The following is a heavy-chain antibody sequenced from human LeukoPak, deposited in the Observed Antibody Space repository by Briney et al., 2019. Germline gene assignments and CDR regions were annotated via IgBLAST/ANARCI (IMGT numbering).Heavy chain of an antibody. CDR2: TYYRSKWYN. J-gene: IGHJ4*02. D-gene: IGHD3-10*01. CDR3: AREGSGRGRVRGVYYFDY. CDR1: GDSVSSNSAA. V-gene: IGHV6-1*01. Sequence: SQTLSLTCAISGDSVSSNSAAWNWIRQSPSRGLEWLGRTYYRSKWYNDYAVSVKSRITINPDTSKNQFSLQLNSVTPEDTAVYYCAREGSGRGRVRGVYYFDYWGQGTLVTVSS.